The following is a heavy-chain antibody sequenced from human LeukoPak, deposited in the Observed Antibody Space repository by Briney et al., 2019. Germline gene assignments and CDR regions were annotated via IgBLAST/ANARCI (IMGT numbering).Heavy chain of an antibody. Sequence: GGSLRLSCAASGFTFSNYNMNWVRQAPGKGLGWVSSISSSGGFINYADSVKGRFTISRDNAKNSLYLQMNSLRAEDAAVYYCARTIYDSSGYYDYWGQGTLVTVSS. CDR2: ISSSGGFI. D-gene: IGHD3-22*01. J-gene: IGHJ4*02. V-gene: IGHV3-21*01. CDR1: GFTFSNYN. CDR3: ARTIYDSSGYYDY.